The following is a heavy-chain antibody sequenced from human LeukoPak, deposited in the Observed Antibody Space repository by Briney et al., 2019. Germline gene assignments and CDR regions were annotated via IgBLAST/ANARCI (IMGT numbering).Heavy chain of an antibody. CDR3: ARRRRSSLAFWDYYCGMDV. Sequence: PSETLSLTCTVSGGSISSSSYYWGWIRQPPGKGLEWIGSIYYSGSTYYNPSLKSRVTISVDTSKNQFSLKLSSVTAADTAVYYCARRRRSSLAFWDYYCGMDVWGQGTTVTVSS. CDR2: IYYSGST. CDR1: GGSISSSSYY. J-gene: IGHJ6*02. D-gene: IGHD1-26*01. V-gene: IGHV4-39*01.